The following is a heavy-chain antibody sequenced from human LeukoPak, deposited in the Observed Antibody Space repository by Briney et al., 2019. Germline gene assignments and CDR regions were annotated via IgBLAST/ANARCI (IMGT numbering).Heavy chain of an antibody. CDR1: GFTFSSYG. CDR3: AKGPDQQLGAYFDY. Sequence: GGSLRLSCAASGFTFSSYGMHWVRQAPGKGLEWVAFIREDGNNKYYADSVKGRFTISRDNSKNTVYLQMNSLRAEDTAVYYCAKGPDQQLGAYFDYWGQGTLVTVSS. J-gene: IGHJ4*02. CDR2: IREDGNNK. V-gene: IGHV3-30*02. D-gene: IGHD6-13*01.